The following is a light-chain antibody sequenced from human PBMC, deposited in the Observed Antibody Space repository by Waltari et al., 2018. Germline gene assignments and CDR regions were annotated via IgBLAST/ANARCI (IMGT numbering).Light chain of an antibody. CDR3: SSYTSSSTDVV. CDR2: DVS. Sequence: QSALTQPASVSGSPGQSITISCTGTSSDVGGYNYVSWYQQHPGKAPKLMIYDVSKRPSGVSNRFSGAKYGNTASLTISALQAEDEADYYCSSYTSSSTDVVFGGGTKLTVL. V-gene: IGLV2-14*01. CDR1: SSDVGGYNY. J-gene: IGLJ2*01.